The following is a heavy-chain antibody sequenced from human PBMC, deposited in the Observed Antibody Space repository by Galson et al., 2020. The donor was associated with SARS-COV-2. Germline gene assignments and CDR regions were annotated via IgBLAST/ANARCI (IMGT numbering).Heavy chain of an antibody. CDR3: ARIYWGGIKGTYAGMDV. V-gene: IGHV1-69*13. CDR1: GGTFSSYA. J-gene: IGHJ6*02. D-gene: IGHD1-20*01. CDR2: IIPIFGTA. Sequence: SVKVSCKASGGTFSSYAISWVRQAPGQGLEWMGGIIPIFGTANYAQKFQGRVTITADESTSTAYMELSSLRSEDTAVYYCARIYWGGIKGTYAGMDVWGQGTTVTVSS.